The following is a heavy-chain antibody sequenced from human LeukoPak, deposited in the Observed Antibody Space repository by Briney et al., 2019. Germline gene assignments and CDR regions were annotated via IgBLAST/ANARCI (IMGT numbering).Heavy chain of an antibody. J-gene: IGHJ4*02. D-gene: IGHD2-2*01. Sequence: GSLRLSCAASGFTFSSYSMNWVRQAPGKGLEWVSSISSSSSYIYYADSVKGRFTISRDNAKNSLYLQMNSLRAEDTAVYYCGSYCSSTSCYGIGADYWGQGTLVTVSS. V-gene: IGHV3-21*01. CDR1: GFTFSSYS. CDR2: ISSSSSYI. CDR3: GSYCSSTSCYGIGADY.